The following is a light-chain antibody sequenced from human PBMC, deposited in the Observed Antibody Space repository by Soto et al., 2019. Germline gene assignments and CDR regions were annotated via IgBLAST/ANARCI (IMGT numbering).Light chain of an antibody. CDR3: QSYDSSLSGSGV. CDR1: SSNIGAGYE. CDR2: GHN. V-gene: IGLV1-40*01. J-gene: IGLJ3*02. Sequence: QSVLTQPPSVSGAPGQRVTISCTGSSSNIGAGYEVHWYQQVPGTAPKLLISGHNNRPSGVPDRFFGSKSGTSASLTIIGLLAEDEADYYCQSYDSSLSGSGVFGGGTKLTVL.